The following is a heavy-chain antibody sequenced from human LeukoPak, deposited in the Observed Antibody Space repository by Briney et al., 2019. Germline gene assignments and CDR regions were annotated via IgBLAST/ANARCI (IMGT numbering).Heavy chain of an antibody. CDR2: ISGSGGST. V-gene: IGHV3-23*01. CDR3: AKNVKDGYHQSTDY. CDR1: GFTFSSYA. Sequence: GGSLRLSCAASGFTFSSYAMSWVRQAPGKGLEWVSAISGSGGSTYYADSVKGRFTISRDNSKNTLYLQMNSLRAEDTAVYYCAKNVKDGYHQSTDYWGQGTLVTVSS. D-gene: IGHD5-24*01. J-gene: IGHJ4*02.